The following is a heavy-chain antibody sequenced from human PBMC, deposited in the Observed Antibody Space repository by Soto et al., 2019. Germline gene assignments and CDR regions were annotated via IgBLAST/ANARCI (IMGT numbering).Heavy chain of an antibody. CDR1: GFIFNTYS. J-gene: IGHJ4*02. V-gene: IGHV3-21*01. Sequence: EMQVVESGGGLVKPGGSLRLSCAASGFIFNTYSMDWVRQAPGKGLEWVASISPSGSYMYYGDSLKGRFTVSRDNAKNSLYLQMDSLRADDTAIYYCARFGLVTFDCWGQGTLVTVSS. CDR3: ARFGLVTFDC. D-gene: IGHD3-3*01. CDR2: ISPSGSYM.